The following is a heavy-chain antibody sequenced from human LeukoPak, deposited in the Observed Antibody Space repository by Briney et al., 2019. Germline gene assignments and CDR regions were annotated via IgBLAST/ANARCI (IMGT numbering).Heavy chain of an antibody. V-gene: IGHV6-1*01. J-gene: IGHJ3*02. CDR1: GDTVSSNSAA. CDR2: TYYRSKWYN. CDR3: ARKYSSSWYDALDI. D-gene: IGHD6-13*01. Sequence: QTLSLTCANSGDTVSSNSAAWNWIRQSPSRGLEWLGRTYYRSKWYNDYAVSVKSRITIKPDTSKNHFSLQLNSVTPEDTAVYYCARKYSSSWYDALDIWGQGTMVTVSS.